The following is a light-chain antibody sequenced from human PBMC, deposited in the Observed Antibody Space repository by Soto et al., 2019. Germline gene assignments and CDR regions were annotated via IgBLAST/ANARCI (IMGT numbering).Light chain of an antibody. Sequence: DIVMTQSPLSLPVTPGEGASISWSSSQSLLHSNGYNYLDWYLQKPGQSPQLLIYLGSNRASGVPDRFSGSGSGRDFTLKISRVEAEDVGVYYCMQPLQSWKFGQGTKVDIK. V-gene: IGKV2-28*01. CDR2: LGS. J-gene: IGKJ1*01. CDR1: QSLLHSNGYNY. CDR3: MQPLQSWK.